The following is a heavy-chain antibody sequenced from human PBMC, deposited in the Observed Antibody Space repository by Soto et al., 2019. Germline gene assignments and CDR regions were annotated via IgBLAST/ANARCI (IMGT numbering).Heavy chain of an antibody. CDR1: GFTFNDYH. CDR2: ISDSGSSI. CDR3: ARDTAFIASGLFTP. J-gene: IGHJ5*02. D-gene: IGHD3-22*01. V-gene: IGHV3-11*01. Sequence: PGGSLRLSCVASGFTFNDYHMTWVRQAPGKGLEWISHISDSGSSIYYADSVKGRFTISRDNAMNSLYLHMNNLRAEDTAVYYCARDTAFIASGLFTPWGQGTLVTVSS.